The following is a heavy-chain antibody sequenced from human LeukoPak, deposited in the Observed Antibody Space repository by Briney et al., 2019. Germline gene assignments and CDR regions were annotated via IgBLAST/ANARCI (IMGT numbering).Heavy chain of an antibody. CDR3: ASLWLGGAGFDP. CDR1: GGSISSSSYY. J-gene: IGHJ5*02. D-gene: IGHD3-22*01. V-gene: IGHV4-39*07. CDR2: INHSGST. Sequence: PSETLSLTCTVSGGSISSSSYYWGWIRQPPGKGLEWIGEINHSGSTNYNPSLKSRVTISVDTSKNQFSLKLNSVTAADTAVYYCASLWLGGAGFDPWGQGTLVTVSS.